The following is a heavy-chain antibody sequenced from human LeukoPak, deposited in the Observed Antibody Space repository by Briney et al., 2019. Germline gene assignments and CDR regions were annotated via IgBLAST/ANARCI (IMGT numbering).Heavy chain of an antibody. Sequence: PGRSLRLSCAASGFTFSSYGMHWVRQAPGKGLEWVSVIYSGGSTYYADSVKGRFTTSRGNSKNTLYLQMNSLRAEDTAVYYCAREWASCFDYWGQGTLVTVSS. CDR1: GFTFSSYG. CDR3: AREWASCFDY. D-gene: IGHD2-2*01. V-gene: IGHV3-66*01. J-gene: IGHJ4*02. CDR2: IYSGGST.